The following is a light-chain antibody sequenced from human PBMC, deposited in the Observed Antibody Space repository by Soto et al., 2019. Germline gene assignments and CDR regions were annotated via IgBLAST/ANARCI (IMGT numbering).Light chain of an antibody. Sequence: EIVLTQSPGTLSLSPGERATLSCRASQSVSSSYLAWYQQKPGQAPRLLIYGASRRATGIPDRFSGRGSGTGFLLTISRLEPEDFAVYYCQQYGSSPPWTFGQGTNVEI. CDR3: QQYGSSPPWT. V-gene: IGKV3-20*01. CDR2: GAS. CDR1: QSVSSSY. J-gene: IGKJ1*01.